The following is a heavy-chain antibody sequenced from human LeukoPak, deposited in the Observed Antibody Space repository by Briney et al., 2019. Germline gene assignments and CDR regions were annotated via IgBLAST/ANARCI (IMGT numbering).Heavy chain of an antibody. D-gene: IGHD3-3*01. CDR1: GGSISSYY. V-gene: IGHV4-4*07. Sequence: PSETLSLTCTVSGGSISSYYWSGIRQPAGKGLEWIGRIYTSGSTNYNPSLKSRVTMSVDTSKNQFSLKLSSVTAADTAVYYCARDRAIFGVAKYYFDYWGQGTLVTVSS. CDR2: IYTSGST. J-gene: IGHJ4*02. CDR3: ARDRAIFGVAKYYFDY.